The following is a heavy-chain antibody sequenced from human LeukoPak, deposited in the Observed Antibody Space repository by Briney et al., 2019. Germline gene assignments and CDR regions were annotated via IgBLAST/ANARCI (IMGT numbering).Heavy chain of an antibody. Sequence: PGGSLRLSCTASGFTFGDYAMSWVRQAPGKGLEWVGFIRSKAYGGTTEYAASVKGRFTISRDDSKSIAYLQMNSLKTEDTAVYYCTRAYLDYGDYAWFDPWGQGTLVTVSS. D-gene: IGHD4-17*01. CDR3: TRAYLDYGDYAWFDP. CDR1: GFTFGDYA. J-gene: IGHJ5*02. CDR2: IRSKAYGGTT. V-gene: IGHV3-49*04.